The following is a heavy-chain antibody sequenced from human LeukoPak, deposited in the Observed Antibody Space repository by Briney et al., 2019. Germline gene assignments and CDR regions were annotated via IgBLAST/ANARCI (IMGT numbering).Heavy chain of an antibody. J-gene: IGHJ4*02. CDR2: IMPGGHI. V-gene: IGHV3-66*01. Sequence: PGGSLRPSCRASGFSVDSVFMNWVRQPPGKGLEWVSFIMPGGHIDYTDSVKGRFIISRDSFKNTLSLQMNSLRVDDSAVYYCARGDSATTTFDFWGQGTLVTVSS. D-gene: IGHD4-17*01. CDR3: ARGDSATTTFDF. CDR1: GFSVDSVF.